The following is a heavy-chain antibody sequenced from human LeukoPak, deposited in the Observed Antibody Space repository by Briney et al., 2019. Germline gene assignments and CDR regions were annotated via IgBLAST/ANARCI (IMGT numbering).Heavy chain of an antibody. CDR3: ARRSIAAAGYDALDI. D-gene: IGHD6-13*01. CDR1: GGSISSYY. J-gene: IGHJ3*02. CDR2: IYYSGST. Sequence: SETLSLTCTVSGGSISSYYWSWIRQPPGKGLEWIGYIYYSGSTNYNPSLKSRVTISVDTSKNQFSLKLSSVTAADTAVYYCARRSIAAAGYDALDIWGQGTMVTVSS. V-gene: IGHV4-59*08.